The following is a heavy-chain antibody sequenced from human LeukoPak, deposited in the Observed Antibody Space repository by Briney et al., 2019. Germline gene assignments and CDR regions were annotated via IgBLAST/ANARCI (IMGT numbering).Heavy chain of an antibody. J-gene: IGHJ4*02. CDR3: AKDGGYCSSTSCYVYFDY. D-gene: IGHD2-2*01. V-gene: IGHV3-23*01. Sequence: GGSPRLSCVASGFTFSSYAMSWVRQAPGKGLEWVSAISGSGGSTYYADSVKGRFTISRDNSKNTLYLQMNSLRAEDTAVYYCAKDGGYCSSTSCYVYFDYWGQGTLVTVSS. CDR2: ISGSGGST. CDR1: GFTFSSYA.